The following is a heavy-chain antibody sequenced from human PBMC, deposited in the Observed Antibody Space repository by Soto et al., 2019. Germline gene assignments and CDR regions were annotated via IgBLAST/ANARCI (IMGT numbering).Heavy chain of an antibody. CDR2: NYYSGIT. V-gene: IGHV4-31*03. J-gene: IGHJ3*02. D-gene: IGHD3-10*01. CDR3: ARDLGITMVRGVIPNNRERAFDI. CDR1: GGSISSGGYY. Sequence: PSETLSLTCTVSGGSISSGGYYWTWIRQHPGKGLEWIGYNYYSGITYYNPSLKSRVTISLDTSKNQFSLKLSSVTAADTAVYYCARDLGITMVRGVIPNNRERAFDIWGQGTMVT.